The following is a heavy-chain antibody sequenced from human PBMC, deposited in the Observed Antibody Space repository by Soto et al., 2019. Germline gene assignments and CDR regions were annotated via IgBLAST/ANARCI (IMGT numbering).Heavy chain of an antibody. V-gene: IGHV3-48*01. CDR2: ISSSSSVI. Sequence: HPGXSLRLSGATSGFIRSDCAINWVHQAPGKGLEWVSYISSSSSVIDYADSVKGRFTVSRDNARNSLYLQMNSLRAEDTAVYYCARDLSWGSNWYYYMDVWGKGTTVTVSS. D-gene: IGHD7-27*01. CDR1: GFIRSDCA. CDR3: ARDLSWGSNWYYYMDV. J-gene: IGHJ6*03.